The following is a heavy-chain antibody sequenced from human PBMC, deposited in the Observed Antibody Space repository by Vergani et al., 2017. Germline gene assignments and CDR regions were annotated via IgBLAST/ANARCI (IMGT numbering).Heavy chain of an antibody. Sequence: QVQLVQSGAEVKKPGSSVKVSCKASGATFRSNTISWVRQVPGQGLEWMGRIIPVLGKTKYAQDFQGRLTITADTSTSTAYMELSSLRSEDTAVYYCARDYGWFGGLHPYGMDVWGQGTTVTVSS. CDR2: IIPVLGKT. CDR3: ARDYGWFGGLHPYGMDV. J-gene: IGHJ6*02. CDR1: GATFRSNT. D-gene: IGHD3-10*01. V-gene: IGHV1-69*08.